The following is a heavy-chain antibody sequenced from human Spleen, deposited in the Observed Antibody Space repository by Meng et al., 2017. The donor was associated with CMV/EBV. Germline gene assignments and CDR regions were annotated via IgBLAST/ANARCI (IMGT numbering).Heavy chain of an antibody. D-gene: IGHD1-26*01. CDR1: GFTFSSYA. CDR3: AKDLTGATN. V-gene: IGHV3-23*01. CDR2: ISGSGGST. J-gene: IGHJ4*02. Sequence: EVLRLGAGGSLVQPGGSLRLSCAASGFTFSSYAMSWVRQAPGKGLEWVSAISGSGGSTYYADSVKGRFTISRDNSKNTLYLQMNSLRAEDTAVYYCAKDLTGATNWGQGTLVTVSS.